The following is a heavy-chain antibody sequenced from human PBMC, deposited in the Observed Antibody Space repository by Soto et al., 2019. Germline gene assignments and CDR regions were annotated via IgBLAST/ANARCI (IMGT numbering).Heavy chain of an antibody. Sequence: EVQLVESGGGLVQPGGSLRLSCAASGFTFSSSWMSWVRQAPGKGLEWVAGIKEDGTERYYVDFVKGRFTISRDNVENSLYLQMNSLTGDDTAVYFCASDRAYSCFDYWGLGTLVTVSS. V-gene: IGHV3-7*01. CDR3: ASDRAYSCFDY. D-gene: IGHD5-18*01. J-gene: IGHJ4*02. CDR1: GFTFSSSW. CDR2: IKEDGTER.